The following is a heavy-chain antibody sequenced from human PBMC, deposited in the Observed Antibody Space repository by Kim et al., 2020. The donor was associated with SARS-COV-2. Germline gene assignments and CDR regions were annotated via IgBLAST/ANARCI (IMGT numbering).Heavy chain of an antibody. CDR2: IRNKAKSYTT. Sequence: GGSLRLSCAASGFTFSDHYMDWVRQAPGKGLEWVGRIRNKAKSYTTDYAASVKGRFTISRDDSRNSVHLQMNSLKTEDTAVYYCAYIGSPLPWGQGTLVTVFS. V-gene: IGHV3-72*01. J-gene: IGHJ5*02. CDR3: AYIGSPLP. CDR1: GFTFSDHY. D-gene: IGHD1-26*01.